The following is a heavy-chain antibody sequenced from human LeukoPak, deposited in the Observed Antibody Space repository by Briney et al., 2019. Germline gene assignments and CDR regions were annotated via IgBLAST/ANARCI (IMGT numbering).Heavy chain of an antibody. CDR3: ATMGPLDY. Sequence: GGSLRLSCAASGFNFDDNVMHWVRQAPGKGPEWVSLISDDGYGTYYADSVKGRFTISRDNSKNSLYLQMSSLRSEDTALYYCATMGPLDYWGQGTLVTVSS. J-gene: IGHJ4*02. D-gene: IGHD4/OR15-4a*01. CDR1: GFNFDDNV. V-gene: IGHV3-43*02. CDR2: ISDDGYGT.